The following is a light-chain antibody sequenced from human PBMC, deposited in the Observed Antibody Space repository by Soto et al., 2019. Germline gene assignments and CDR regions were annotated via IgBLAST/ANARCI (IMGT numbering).Light chain of an antibody. Sequence: QSVLTQPPSASGTPGQRVTISCSGSSSNIGSNYVYWYQQLPGTAPKLLIYSNNQRPSGVPDRFSGSKSGTSASLAISGLRSEDEADYYCAAWDDSMSGYVFGTGNKLNVL. CDR1: SSNIGSNY. J-gene: IGLJ1*01. CDR3: AAWDDSMSGYV. V-gene: IGLV1-47*02. CDR2: SNN.